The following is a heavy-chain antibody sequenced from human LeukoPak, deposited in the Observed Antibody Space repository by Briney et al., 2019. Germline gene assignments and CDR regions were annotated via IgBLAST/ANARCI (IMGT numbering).Heavy chain of an antibody. CDR1: GGSTSSYY. CDR3: ARGYCSGGSCPNFDY. V-gene: IGHV4-59*01. Sequence: SETLSLTCSVSGGSTSSYYWNWIRQPPGKGVEWIGYIHYSGNTNYNPSLKSRVTISADTPKNQFSLKLSSVTAADTAVYYCARGYCSGGSCPNFDYWGQGTLDTVSS. J-gene: IGHJ4*02. CDR2: IHYSGNT. D-gene: IGHD2-15*01.